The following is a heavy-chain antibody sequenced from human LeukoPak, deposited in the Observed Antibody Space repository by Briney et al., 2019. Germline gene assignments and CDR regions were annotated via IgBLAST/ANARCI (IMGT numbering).Heavy chain of an antibody. V-gene: IGHV3-23*01. D-gene: IGHD6-6*01. Sequence: GGSLRLSCAASGFTFTSYWMSWVRQAPGKGLEWVSAISGSGGSTYYADSVKGRFTISRDNSKNTLYLQMNSLRAEDTAVYYCATPHLEYSSSRGDYWGQGTLVTVSS. CDR2: ISGSGGST. CDR3: ATPHLEYSSSRGDY. J-gene: IGHJ4*02. CDR1: GFTFTSYW.